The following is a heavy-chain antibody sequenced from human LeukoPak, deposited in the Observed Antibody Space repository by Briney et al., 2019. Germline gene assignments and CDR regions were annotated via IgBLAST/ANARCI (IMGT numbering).Heavy chain of an antibody. CDR3: ARGRVVAANWFDP. CDR2: INPNSGGT. D-gene: IGHD2-15*01. V-gene: IGHV1-2*02. Sequence: VASVKVSCTASGYTFTGYYMHWVRQAPGQGLEWMGWINPNSGGTNYAQKFQGRVIMTRDTSISTAYMELSRLRSDDTAVYYCARGRVVAANWFDPWGQGTLVTVSS. CDR1: GYTFTGYY. J-gene: IGHJ5*02.